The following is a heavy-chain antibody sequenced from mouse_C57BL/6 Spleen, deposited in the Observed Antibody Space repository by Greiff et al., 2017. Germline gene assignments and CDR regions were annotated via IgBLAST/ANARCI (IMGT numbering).Heavy chain of an antibody. CDR3: ARRGSTVSYAMDY. J-gene: IGHJ4*01. CDR2: IWSGGST. D-gene: IGHD1-1*01. V-gene: IGHV2-2*01. CDR1: GFSLTSYG. Sequence: VKLMESGPGLVQPSQTLSITCTVSGFSLTSYGVHWVRQSPGKGLAWLGVIWSGGSTDYNAAFISRLSISKDNSKSQVFVKMNSLQADDSAIYYCARRGSTVSYAMDYWGQGTSVTVSS.